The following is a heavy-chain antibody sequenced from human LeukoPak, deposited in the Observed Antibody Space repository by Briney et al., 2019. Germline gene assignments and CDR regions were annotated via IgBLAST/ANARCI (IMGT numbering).Heavy chain of an antibody. CDR1: RFTFSSYA. CDR2: ISYDGGNK. V-gene: IGHV3-30*04. D-gene: IGHD3-3*01. J-gene: IGHJ4*02. CDR3: ARGFRHLEWLSSDY. Sequence: GGSLRLSCAASRFTFSSYAMHWVRQAPGKGLEWVALISYDGGNKYSSDSVKGRFTISRDNSKNTLYLQMKSLRAEDTAVYYCARGFRHLEWLSSDYWGKGTLVTVSS.